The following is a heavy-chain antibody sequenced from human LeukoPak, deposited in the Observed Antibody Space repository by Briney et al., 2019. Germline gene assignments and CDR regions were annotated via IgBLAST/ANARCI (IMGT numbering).Heavy chain of an antibody. Sequence: WASVKVSCKASGYTFTGYYMHWVRQAPGQGLEWMGWINPNSGGTNYAQKFQGRVTMTRDTSISTAYMELSRLRSDDTAVYYCARVLYCSSTSCYPKLPGYWGQGTLVTVSS. D-gene: IGHD2-2*01. CDR2: INPNSGGT. V-gene: IGHV1-2*02. J-gene: IGHJ4*02. CDR1: GYTFTGYY. CDR3: ARVLYCSSTSCYPKLPGY.